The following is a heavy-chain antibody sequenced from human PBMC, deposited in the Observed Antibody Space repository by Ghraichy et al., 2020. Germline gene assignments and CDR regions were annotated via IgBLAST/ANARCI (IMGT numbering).Heavy chain of an antibody. CDR3: ARAKGSGWFRRSAYWYFDL. D-gene: IGHD6-19*01. Sequence: GESLNISCAASGFTFSSYWMSWVRQAPGKGLEWVANIKQDGSEKYYVDSVKGRFTISRDNAKNSLYLQMNSLRAEDTAVYYCARAKGSGWFRRSAYWYFDLWGRGTLVTVSS. CDR1: GFTFSSYW. J-gene: IGHJ2*01. CDR2: IKQDGSEK. V-gene: IGHV3-7*03.